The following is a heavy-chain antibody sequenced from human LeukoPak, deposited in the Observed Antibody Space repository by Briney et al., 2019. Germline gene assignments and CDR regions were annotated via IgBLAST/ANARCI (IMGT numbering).Heavy chain of an antibody. Sequence: ASVKVSCKASGYTLTSYDINWVRQATGQGLEWMGWMNPNSGNTGYAQKFQGRVTMTRNTSISTAYMELSSLRSEDTAVYYCARAKIAAAGMKVWVRGEYFQHWGQGTLVTVSS. V-gene: IGHV1-8*01. CDR2: MNPNSGNT. J-gene: IGHJ1*01. D-gene: IGHD6-13*01. CDR3: ARAKIAAAGMKVWVRGEYFQH. CDR1: GYTLTSYD.